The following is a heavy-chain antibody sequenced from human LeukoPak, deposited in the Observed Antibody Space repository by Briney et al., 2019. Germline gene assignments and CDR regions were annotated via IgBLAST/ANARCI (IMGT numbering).Heavy chain of an antibody. V-gene: IGHV3-66*02. CDR1: GFTVSSNY. D-gene: IGHD2-2*01. CDR2: IYSGGST. CDR3: ARGEYQLPQGN. J-gene: IGHJ4*02. Sequence: GGSLRLSCAASGFTVSSNYMSWVRQAPGKGLEWVSVIYSGGSTYYADSVKGRFTISRDNSKNMLYLQMNSLGAEDTAVYYCARGEYQLPQGNWGQGTLVTVSS.